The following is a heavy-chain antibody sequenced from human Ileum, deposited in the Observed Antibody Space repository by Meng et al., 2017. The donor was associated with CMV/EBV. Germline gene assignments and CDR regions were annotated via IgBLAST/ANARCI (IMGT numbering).Heavy chain of an antibody. CDR1: TVSTYS. Sequence: TVSTYSMNWVRQAPGKGLEWVSFISRSSNYKYYADSVRDRFTISRDNARNSLYLQMDSLRVEDTAIYYCSRGRVSCNSVNCHLGWFDPWGQGTLVTVSS. CDR3: SRGRVSCNSVNCHLGWFDP. D-gene: IGHD2/OR15-2a*01. J-gene: IGHJ5*02. V-gene: IGHV3-21*06. CDR2: ISRSSNYK.